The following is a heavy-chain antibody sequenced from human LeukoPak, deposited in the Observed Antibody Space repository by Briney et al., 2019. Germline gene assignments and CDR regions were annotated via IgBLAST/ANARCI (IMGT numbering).Heavy chain of an antibody. V-gene: IGHV5-51*01. CDR3: ARRINYGSGSYLFDY. CDR1: GYSFNNYW. Sequence: GESLKISCKGSGYSFNNYWIGWVRQMPGKGLECMGIIYPGDSDTRYSPSFQGQVTISADKSISTAYLQWSSLKASDTAMYYCARRINYGSGSYLFDYWGQGTLVTVSS. J-gene: IGHJ4*02. D-gene: IGHD3-10*01. CDR2: IYPGDSDT.